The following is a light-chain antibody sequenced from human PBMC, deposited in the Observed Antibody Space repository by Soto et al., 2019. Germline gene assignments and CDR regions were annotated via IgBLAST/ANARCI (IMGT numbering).Light chain of an antibody. J-gene: IGLJ1*01. CDR3: NSYTCNNTYV. CDR2: DVS. V-gene: IGLV2-14*03. Sequence: QSALTQPASVSGSPGQAITISCSGTSSDVGAFNYVSWYQQHPGKAPKLMIYDVSNRPSGVSNRFSGSKSGNTASLPISGLRAEEEADYYCNSYTCNNTYVVGTGTTVTVL. CDR1: SSDVGAFNY.